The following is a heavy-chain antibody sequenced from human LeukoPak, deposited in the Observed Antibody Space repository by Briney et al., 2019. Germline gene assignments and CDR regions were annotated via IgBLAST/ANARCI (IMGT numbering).Heavy chain of an antibody. CDR2: IYSGGST. CDR1: GFTFSSYS. D-gene: IGHD1-26*01. J-gene: IGHJ4*02. CDR3: ARDGIGYFDY. Sequence: PGGSLRLSCAASGFTFSSYSMNWVRQAPGKGLEWVSVIYSGGSTYYADSVKGRFTISRDNSKNTLYLQMNSLRAEDTAVYYCARDGIGYFDYWGQGTLVTVSS. V-gene: IGHV3-66*01.